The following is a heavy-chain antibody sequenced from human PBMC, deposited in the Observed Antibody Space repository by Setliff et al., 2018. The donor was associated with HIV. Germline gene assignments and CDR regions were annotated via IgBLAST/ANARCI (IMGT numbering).Heavy chain of an antibody. J-gene: IGHJ5*02. CDR3: ARDPGGLYCTSASCQGGCFDP. CDR1: GGSINSHY. Sequence: SETLSLTCTVSGGSINSHYWSWVRRPPGKGLEWIGSIYYSRNTNYNPSLKSRVTISVETSKNQFSLNLNSVTAADTAVYYCARDPGGLYCTSASCQGGCFDPWGQGTLVTVSS. V-gene: IGHV4-59*11. D-gene: IGHD2-2*01. CDR2: IYYSRNT.